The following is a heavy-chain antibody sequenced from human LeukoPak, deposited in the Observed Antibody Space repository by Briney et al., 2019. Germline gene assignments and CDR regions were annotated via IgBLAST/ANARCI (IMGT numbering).Heavy chain of an antibody. CDR1: GFTFDDYA. D-gene: IGHD3-10*01. CDR2: ISGSGGST. V-gene: IGHV3-23*01. J-gene: IGHJ4*02. Sequence: QPGRSLRLSCAASGFTFDDYAMHWVRQAPGKGLEWVSAISGSGGSTYYADSVKGRFTISRDNSKNTLYLQMNSLRAEDTAVYYCAKVWGVYYFDYWGQGTLVTVSS. CDR3: AKVWGVYYFDY.